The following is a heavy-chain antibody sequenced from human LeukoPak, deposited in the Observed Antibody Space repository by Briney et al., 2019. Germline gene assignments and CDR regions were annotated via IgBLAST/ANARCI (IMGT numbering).Heavy chain of an antibody. Sequence: GGSLRLSYAASGFTVSSNYMSWVRQAPGKALEWVSDIYSGGSTYYVDSVKGRFTISRDNSKNTLYLQMNSLRAEDTAVYYCARGEQQPYYYYYYGMDVWGQGATVTVSS. D-gene: IGHD6-13*01. V-gene: IGHV3-66*01. CDR3: ARGEQQPYYYYYYGMDV. J-gene: IGHJ6*02. CDR1: GFTVSSNY. CDR2: IYSGGST.